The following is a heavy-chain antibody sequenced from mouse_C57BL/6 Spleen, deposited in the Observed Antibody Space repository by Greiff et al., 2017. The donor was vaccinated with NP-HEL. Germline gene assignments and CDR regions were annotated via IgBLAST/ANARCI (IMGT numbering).Heavy chain of an antibody. Sequence: VQLQQSGAELAKPGASVTLSCKASGYTFTSYWMHWVKQRPGQGLEWIGYINPSSGYTKYNQKFKDKATLTADKSSSTAYMQLSSLTYEDSAVYYCALYYSNSYFDYWGQGTTLTVSS. J-gene: IGHJ2*01. CDR3: ALYYSNSYFDY. V-gene: IGHV1-7*01. CDR1: GYTFTSYW. CDR2: INPSSGYT. D-gene: IGHD2-5*01.